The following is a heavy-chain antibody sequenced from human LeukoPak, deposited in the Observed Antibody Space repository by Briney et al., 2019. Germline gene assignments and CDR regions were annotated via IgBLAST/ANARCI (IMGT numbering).Heavy chain of an antibody. CDR1: GGTFSSYA. Sequence: ASVKVSCKASGGTFSSYAISWVRQAPGQGLEWMGWINPNSGGTNYAQKFQGRVTMTRDASISTAYMELSGLRSDDTALYYCARGIAGYSTSWFSYWGQGTLVTVSS. D-gene: IGHD6-13*01. J-gene: IGHJ4*02. CDR3: ARGIAGYSTSWFSY. CDR2: INPNSGGT. V-gene: IGHV1-2*02.